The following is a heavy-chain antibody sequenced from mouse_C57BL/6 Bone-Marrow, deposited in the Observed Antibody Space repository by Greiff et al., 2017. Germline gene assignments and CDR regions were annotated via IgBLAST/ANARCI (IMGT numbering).Heavy chain of an antibody. CDR3: TGVYDGRDYFDY. J-gene: IGHJ2*01. CDR1: GFTFSDAW. Sequence: EVMLVESGGGLVQPGGSMKLSCAASGFTFSDAWMDWVRQSPEKGLEWVAEIRNKANNHATYYAESVKGRFTISRDESKSSVYLQMNSLRAEDTGIYYCTGVYDGRDYFDYWGQGTTLTVSS. V-gene: IGHV6-6*01. D-gene: IGHD2-3*01. CDR2: IRNKANNHAT.